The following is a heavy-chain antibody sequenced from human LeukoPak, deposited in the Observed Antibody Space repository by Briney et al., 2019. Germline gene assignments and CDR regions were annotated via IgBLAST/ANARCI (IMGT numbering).Heavy chain of an antibody. CDR2: INHSGST. J-gene: IGHJ3*02. CDR1: GGSFSGYY. D-gene: IGHD2-15*01. V-gene: IGHV4-34*01. Sequence: PSETLSLTCAVYGGSFSGYYWSWIRQPPGKGLEWIGEINHSGSTNYNPSLKSRVTISVDTSKNQFSLKLSSVTAADTAVYYCASAVGDAFDIWGQGTMVTVSS. CDR3: ASAVGDAFDI.